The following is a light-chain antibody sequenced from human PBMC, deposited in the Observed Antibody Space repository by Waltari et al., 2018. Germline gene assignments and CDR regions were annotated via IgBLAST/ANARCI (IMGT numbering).Light chain of an antibody. V-gene: IGLV8-61*01. CDR3: VLYMGRGISI. CDR1: SCSVSTGYY. CDR2: STN. J-gene: IGLJ2*01. Sequence: QTVVTQEPSFSVSPGGTVTLTCGLSSCSVSTGYYPSWYPQTPGQAPRTLIFSTNTRSSGVPDRFSGSSLGNKAALTITGAQADDESDYYCVLYMGRGISIFGGGTKVTVL.